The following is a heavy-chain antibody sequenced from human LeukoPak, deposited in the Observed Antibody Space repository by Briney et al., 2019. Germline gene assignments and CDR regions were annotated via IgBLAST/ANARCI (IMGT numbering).Heavy chain of an antibody. D-gene: IGHD6-13*01. J-gene: IGHJ4*02. V-gene: IGHV6-1*01. Sequence: SQTLSLTCAISGDSVSSNSATWTWIRQSPSRGLEWLGRTYYRSKWYNDYAVSVKSRTTINPDTSKNQFSLQLNSVTPEDTAVYYCARGSSSNSWYFDYWGQGTLVTVSS. CDR1: GDSVSSNSAT. CDR3: ARGSSSNSWYFDY. CDR2: TYYRSKWYN.